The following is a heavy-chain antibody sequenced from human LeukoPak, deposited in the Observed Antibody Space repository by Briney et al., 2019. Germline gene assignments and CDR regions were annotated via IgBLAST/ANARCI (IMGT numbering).Heavy chain of an antibody. V-gene: IGHV4-34*01. Sequence: ETLSLTFAVYGGTFSGYYWSWMRQPAGKGLEWIGEINHSGSTNYNPSLKSGVTISVDTSKNQVYLMLSSVHAADTGVYYFARGRNGWILYDYVWGSYRYTFDYWGQGTLVTVSS. D-gene: IGHD3-16*02. CDR2: INHSGST. J-gene: IGHJ4*02. CDR3: ARGRNGWILYDYVWGSYRYTFDY. CDR1: GGTFSGYY.